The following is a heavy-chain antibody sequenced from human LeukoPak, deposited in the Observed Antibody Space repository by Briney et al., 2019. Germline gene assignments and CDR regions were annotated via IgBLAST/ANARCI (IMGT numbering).Heavy chain of an antibody. CDR1: GFTFSSYA. D-gene: IGHD3-16*01. CDR3: ARDEGADN. Sequence: GGSLRLSCAASGFTFSSYAMHWVRQAPGKGLEWVAVISYDGSNKYYADSVKGRFTTSRDNAKNSLYLQMNSLRAEDTAVYYCARDEGADNWGQGTLVTVSS. CDR2: ISYDGSNK. J-gene: IGHJ4*02. V-gene: IGHV3-30-3*01.